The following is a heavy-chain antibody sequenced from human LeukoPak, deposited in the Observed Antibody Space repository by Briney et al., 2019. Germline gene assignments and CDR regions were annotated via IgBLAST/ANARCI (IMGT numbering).Heavy chain of an antibody. CDR2: ISLSGLT. D-gene: IGHD2-8*01. J-gene: IGHJ4*02. Sequence: PSGTLSLTCGVSGGSISNTNWWRWGRQPPGEGLEWIGEISLSGLTNYNPSLKKRLTVSLDKSKNHLSLNLTSVTAADTAVYYCSRENGAFSPFGYWGQGTLVTVPS. V-gene: IGHV4-4*02. CDR1: GGSISNTNW. CDR3: SRENGAFSPFGY.